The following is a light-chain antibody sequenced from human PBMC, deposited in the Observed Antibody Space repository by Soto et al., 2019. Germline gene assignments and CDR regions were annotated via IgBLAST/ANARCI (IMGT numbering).Light chain of an antibody. J-gene: IGLJ2*01. CDR1: SSDVGVYNY. CDR3: CSFAGYYTLV. CDR2: DVS. V-gene: IGLV2-11*01. Sequence: QSVLTQPRSVSGSPGQSVTISCTGTSSDVGVYNYVSWYQQHPGKAPRLMIYDVSERPSGVPDRFSGSKSGNTASLTISGLQAEDEADYYCCSFAGYYTLVFGGGTKLTVL.